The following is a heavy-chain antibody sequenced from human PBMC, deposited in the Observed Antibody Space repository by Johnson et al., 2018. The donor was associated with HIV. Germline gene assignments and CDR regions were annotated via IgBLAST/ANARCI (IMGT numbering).Heavy chain of an antibody. Sequence: VQLLESGGGVVQPGTSLRLSCVPSGFTFSSYGMHWVRQAPGKGLEWVAVISYDGSNKYYADSVKGRFTISRDNSKNTLYLQMNSLRAEDTAVYYCARERATLWFRASGAAFDIWGQGTLVTVSS. D-gene: IGHD3-10*01. CDR1: GFTFSSYG. J-gene: IGHJ3*02. CDR3: ARERATLWFRASGAAFDI. CDR2: ISYDGSNK. V-gene: IGHV3-30*19.